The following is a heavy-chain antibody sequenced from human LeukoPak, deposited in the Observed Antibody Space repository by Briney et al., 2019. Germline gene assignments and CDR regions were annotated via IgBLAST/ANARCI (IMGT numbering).Heavy chain of an antibody. V-gene: IGHV4-61*02. J-gene: IGHJ3*02. CDR2: IYTSGST. Sequence: SSQTLSLTCTVSGGSISSGSYYWSWIRQPAGKGLEWIGRIYTSGSTNYNPSLKSRVTISVDTSKNQFSLKLSSVTAADTAVYYCARAEGRYSSGWSHDAFDIWGQGTMVTVSS. CDR3: ARAEGRYSSGWSHDAFDI. CDR1: GGSISSGSYY. D-gene: IGHD6-19*01.